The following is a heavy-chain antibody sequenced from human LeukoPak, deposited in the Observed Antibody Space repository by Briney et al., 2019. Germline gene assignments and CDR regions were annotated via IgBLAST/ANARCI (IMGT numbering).Heavy chain of an antibody. J-gene: IGHJ4*02. CDR1: GFTFSSYA. CDR2: ISGSGVST. Sequence: PGGSLRLSCAASGFTFSSYAMSWVRQAPGKGLEWVSAISGSGVSTYYADSVKGRFTVSRDNSKNTLYLQMSSLRAEDTAVYYCAKVVGMVRGVIYRTYFDYWGQGTLVTVSS. CDR3: AKVVGMVRGVIYRTYFDY. D-gene: IGHD3-10*01. V-gene: IGHV3-23*01.